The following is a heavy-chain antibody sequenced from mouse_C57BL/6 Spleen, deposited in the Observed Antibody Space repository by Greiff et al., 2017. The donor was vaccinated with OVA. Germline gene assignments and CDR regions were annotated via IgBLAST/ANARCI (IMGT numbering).Heavy chain of an antibody. V-gene: IGHV1-55*01. D-gene: IGHD2-2*01. CDR3: ARGGGYDEGNYWYFDV. Sequence: VQLQQPGAELVKPGASVKMSCKASGYTFTSYWITWVKQRPGQGLAWIGDIYPGSGSTNYNEKFKSKATLTVDTSSSTAYMQCSSLTSEDSAVYDCARGGGYDEGNYWYFDVWGTGTTVTVSS. J-gene: IGHJ1*03. CDR1: GYTFTSYW. CDR2: IYPGSGST.